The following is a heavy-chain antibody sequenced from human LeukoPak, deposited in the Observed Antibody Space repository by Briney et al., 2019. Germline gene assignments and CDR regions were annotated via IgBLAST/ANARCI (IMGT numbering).Heavy chain of an antibody. CDR3: ARDAQSSSWT. J-gene: IGHJ4*02. CDR1: GFSFSSSW. Sequence: PGGSLRLSCAASGFSFSSSWMHWVRQAPGKGLVWVSRMNSDGSIITYADSVKGRFTTTRDNAKSTLFLQMNSLRADDTGVYFCARDAQSSSWTWGQGTLVTVSS. V-gene: IGHV3-74*03. D-gene: IGHD6-13*01. CDR2: MNSDGSII.